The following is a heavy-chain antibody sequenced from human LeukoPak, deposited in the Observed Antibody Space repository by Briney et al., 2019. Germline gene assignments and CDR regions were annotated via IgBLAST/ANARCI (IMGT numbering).Heavy chain of an antibody. D-gene: IGHD3-22*01. J-gene: IGHJ4*02. Sequence: GGSLRLSCAASGFTFSSYGMSWVRQAPGKGLEWVSAISGSGGSTYYADSVKGRFTISRDNSKNTLYLQMNSLRAEDTAVYYCAKVGNPRGLFPYYYDSSGYYSYWGQGTLVTVSS. CDR3: AKVGNPRGLFPYYYDSSGYYSY. V-gene: IGHV3-23*01. CDR1: GFTFSSYG. CDR2: ISGSGGST.